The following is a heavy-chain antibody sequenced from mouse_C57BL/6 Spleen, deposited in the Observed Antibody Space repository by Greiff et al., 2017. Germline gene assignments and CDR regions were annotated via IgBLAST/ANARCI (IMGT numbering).Heavy chain of an antibody. D-gene: IGHD3-3*01. CDR1: GYTFTSYG. J-gene: IGHJ3*01. V-gene: IGHV1-81*01. CDR3: ATGTEAWFAY. CDR2: IYPRSGNT. Sequence: QVQLQQSGAELARPGASVKLSCKASGYTFTSYGISWVKQRTGQGLEWIGEIYPRSGNTYYNEKFKGKATLTADKSSSTAYMELRSLTSEDSAVYFCATGTEAWFAYWGQGTLVTVSA.